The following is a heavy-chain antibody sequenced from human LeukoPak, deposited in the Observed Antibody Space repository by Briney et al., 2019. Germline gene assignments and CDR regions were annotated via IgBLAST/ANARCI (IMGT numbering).Heavy chain of an antibody. D-gene: IGHD2-15*01. J-gene: IGHJ6*02. CDR3: ARSIVVVVAANLRYGMDV. CDR2: IYTSGST. CDR1: GGSISSGSYY. Sequence: PSQTLSLACTVSGGSISSGSYYWSWIRQPAGKGLEWIGRIYTSGSTNCNPSLKSRVTISVDTSKNQFSLKLSSVTAADTAVYYCARSIVVVVAANLRYGMDVWGQGTTVTVSS. V-gene: IGHV4-61*02.